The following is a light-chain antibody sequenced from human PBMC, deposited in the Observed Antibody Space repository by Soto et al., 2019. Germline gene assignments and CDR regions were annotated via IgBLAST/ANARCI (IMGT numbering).Light chain of an antibody. CDR1: SSDVGSYNR. Sequence: QSALTQPPSVSGSPGQSVTISCTGTSSDVGSYNRVSWYQQPPGTAPKLMIYEVSNRPSGVPVRFAGSKSGNTASLTISGLQAEDEADHYCSLYTSSSNVVFGGGTKLTVL. CDR3: SLYTSSSNVV. J-gene: IGLJ2*01. CDR2: EVS. V-gene: IGLV2-18*01.